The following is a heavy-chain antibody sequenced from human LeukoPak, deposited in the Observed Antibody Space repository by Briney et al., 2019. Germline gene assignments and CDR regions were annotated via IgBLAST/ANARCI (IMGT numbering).Heavy chain of an antibody. CDR2: IKQDGSEK. J-gene: IGHJ4*02. CDR3: ARDGDTSGYSD. V-gene: IGHV3-7*01. D-gene: IGHD3-22*01. Sequence: GRSLRLSCAASGFTFSSYGMHWVRQAPGKGLEWVANIKQDGSEKYYVDSVKGRFTISRDNAKNSLYLQMTSLRAEDTAVYYCARDGDTSGYSDWGQGTLVTVSS. CDR1: GFTFSSYG.